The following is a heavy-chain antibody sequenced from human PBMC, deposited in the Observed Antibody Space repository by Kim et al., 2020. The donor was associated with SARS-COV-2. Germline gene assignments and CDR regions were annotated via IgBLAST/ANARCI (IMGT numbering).Heavy chain of an antibody. CDR2: ISYEGDNK. V-gene: IGHV3-33*05. D-gene: IGHD7-27*01. CDR1: GFTFSSNA. CDR3: ARDEEANWGSITN. Sequence: GVSLRLSCAASGFTFSSNAMHWVRQAPGKGPEWVAVISYEGDNKYYAKSVKGRFTISRDNSRNTLSLIMRSLKDEDTAVYYCARDEEANWGSITNWGQGT. J-gene: IGHJ4*02.